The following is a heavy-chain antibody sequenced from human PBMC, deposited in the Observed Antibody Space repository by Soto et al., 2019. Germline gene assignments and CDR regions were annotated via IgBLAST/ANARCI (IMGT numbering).Heavy chain of an antibody. J-gene: IGHJ4*02. V-gene: IGHV4-39*01. Sequence: SETVSLTCSVSNAAISNPSYYWCWIRQPPGKGLEWIGSIYHTGSTYYNPSLQGRVTISLDTSKNQFSLKLSSVTAADTAVYFCGGRSSLASVELFIGEIANYNSFEHWSQGTLVTVSS. D-gene: IGHD3-10*01. CDR2: IYHTGST. CDR3: GGRSSLASVELFIGEIANYNSFEH. CDR1: NAAISNPSYY.